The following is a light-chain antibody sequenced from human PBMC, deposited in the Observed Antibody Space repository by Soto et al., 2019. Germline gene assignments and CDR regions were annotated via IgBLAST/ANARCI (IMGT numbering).Light chain of an antibody. CDR3: QSYDSSLSGLL. V-gene: IGLV1-40*01. Sequence: QAVVTQPPSVSGAPGQRVTISCTGSSSNIGAGYDVHWYQQLPGTAPKLLIYGNSNRPSGVPERFSGSKSGTSASLAITGLQAEDEADYYCQSYDSSLSGLLFGGGTKLTVL. J-gene: IGLJ2*01. CDR2: GNS. CDR1: SSNIGAGYD.